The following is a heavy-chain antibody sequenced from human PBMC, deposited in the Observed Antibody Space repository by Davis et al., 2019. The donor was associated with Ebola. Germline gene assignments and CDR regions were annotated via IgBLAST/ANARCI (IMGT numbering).Heavy chain of an antibody. CDR3: ARTKAYYYDSSGRYYFDY. Sequence: MPSETLSLTCTVSGGSISSSSYYWGWIRQPPGKGLEWIGSIYYTGSTYYNPSLKSRVTISVDTSKNQFSLKLSSVTAADTAVYYCARTKAYYYDSSGRYYFDYWGQGTLVTVSS. J-gene: IGHJ4*02. CDR1: GGSISSSSYY. V-gene: IGHV4-39*07. D-gene: IGHD3-22*01. CDR2: IYYTGST.